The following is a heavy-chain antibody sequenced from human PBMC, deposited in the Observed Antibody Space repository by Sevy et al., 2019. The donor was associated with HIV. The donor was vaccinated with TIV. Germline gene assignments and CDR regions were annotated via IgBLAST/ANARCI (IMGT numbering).Heavy chain of an antibody. J-gene: IGHJ4*02. CDR2: IKQDGSEK. CDR1: GFTFSYSG. V-gene: IGHV3-7*03. D-gene: IGHD3-3*01. CDR3: ARTYDFWSGYYGYYFDY. Sequence: GGSLRLSCTTSGFTFSYSGMHWVRQAPGKGLEWVANIKQDGSEKYYVDSVKGRFTISRDNAKNSLYLQMNSLRAEDTAVYYCARTYDFWSGYYGYYFDYWGQGTLVTVSS.